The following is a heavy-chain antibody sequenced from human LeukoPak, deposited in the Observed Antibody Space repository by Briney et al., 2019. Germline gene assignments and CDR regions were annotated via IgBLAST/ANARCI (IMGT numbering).Heavy chain of an antibody. D-gene: IGHD3-10*01. CDR3: ARDSYYYGSGSPISPDY. J-gene: IGHJ4*02. CDR2: IWYDGSNK. Sequence: GGSLRLSCAASGFTFSSYGMHWVRQAPGKGLEWVAVIWYDGSNKYYADSVKGRFTISRDNSKNTLYLQMNSLRAEDTAVYYCARDSYYYGSGSPISPDYWSQGTLVTVSS. V-gene: IGHV3-33*01. CDR1: GFTFSSYG.